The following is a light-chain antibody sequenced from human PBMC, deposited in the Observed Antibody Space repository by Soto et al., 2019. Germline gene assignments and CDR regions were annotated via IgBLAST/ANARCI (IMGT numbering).Light chain of an antibody. CDR1: QSISSW. CDR3: QHYNSYST. V-gene: IGKV1-5*01. J-gene: IGKJ5*01. CDR2: DAF. Sequence: DIQMTQSPSSLPASLGDRVTITFPASQSISSWLAWYSQKPGKAPKLLIYDAFSLESGVPSRFSGSGSGTEFTLPISSLQPDDFATYYCQHYNSYSTFGQGTRLEIK.